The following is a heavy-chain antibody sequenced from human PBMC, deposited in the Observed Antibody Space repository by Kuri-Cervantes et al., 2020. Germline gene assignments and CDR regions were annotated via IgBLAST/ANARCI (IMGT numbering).Heavy chain of an antibody. V-gene: IGHV3-23*01. CDR2: ISGSGGST. Sequence: GESLKISCAASGFTFSSYAMSWVRQAPGKGLEWVSAISGSGGSTHYADSVKGRFTISRDNSKNTLYLQMNSLRAEDTAVYYCARGCSSTSCYALFDYWGQGTLVTVSS. CDR3: ARGCSSTSCYALFDY. D-gene: IGHD2-2*01. CDR1: GFTFSSYA. J-gene: IGHJ4*02.